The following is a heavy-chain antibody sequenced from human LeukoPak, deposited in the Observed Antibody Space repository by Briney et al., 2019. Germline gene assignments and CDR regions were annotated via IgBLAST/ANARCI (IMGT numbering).Heavy chain of an antibody. V-gene: IGHV4-59*01. D-gene: IGHD5-18*01. Sequence: PSETLSLTCTVSGGSISSYYWSWIRQPPGKGLEWIGYIYYSGSTNYNPSLKSRVTISVDTSRNHFSLRLSSVTAADTAVYYCARAPQPYFFDYWGQGTLVTVSS. CDR3: ARAPQPYFFDY. J-gene: IGHJ4*02. CDR1: GGSISSYY. CDR2: IYYSGST.